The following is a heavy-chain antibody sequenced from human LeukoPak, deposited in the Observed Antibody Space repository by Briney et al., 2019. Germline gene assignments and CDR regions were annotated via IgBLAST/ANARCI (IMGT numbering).Heavy chain of an antibody. CDR3: AKDRRIAAAYLFDY. V-gene: IGHV3-23*01. Sequence: GVSLSLSCAASGFTFNIYAMSWVRQAPGKGLEWVAGISGSGGSTGYADSVKGRFTISRDNSKNTLYLHMNSLRAEDTAVYYCAKDRRIAAAYLFDYWGQGTLVSVSS. D-gene: IGHD6-13*01. CDR2: ISGSGGST. CDR1: GFTFNIYA. J-gene: IGHJ4*02.